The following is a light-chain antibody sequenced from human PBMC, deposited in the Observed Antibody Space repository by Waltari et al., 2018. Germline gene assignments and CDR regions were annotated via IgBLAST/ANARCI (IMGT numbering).Light chain of an antibody. V-gene: IGKV1-12*01. J-gene: IGKJ2*01. CDR1: QGIRNW. CDR3: QQSYSTPYT. CDR2: GAT. Sequence: DLQLTQSPSSVSASVGDRVTITCRASQGIRNWLAWYQQKPGKAPKLLIFGATTLQSGVPSRFSGSGSGTDFTLTISSLQPEDFATYYCQQSYSTPYTFGQGTKLEIK.